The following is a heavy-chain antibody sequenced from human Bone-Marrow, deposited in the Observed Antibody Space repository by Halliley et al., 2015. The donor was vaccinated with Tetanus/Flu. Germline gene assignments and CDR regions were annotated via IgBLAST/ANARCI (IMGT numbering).Heavy chain of an antibody. Sequence: TLSLTCSVSGGSVSSYYWSWLRQPPGKGLEWIGYIYDNGDTVYNPSLKSRVTMSVDTSKNQLSLNLMSVSVADTAVYYCVRGNSVHFWHFQHWGQGPLVSVSS. J-gene: IGHJ1*01. CDR2: IYDNGDT. V-gene: IGHV4-59*02. CDR1: GGSVSSYY. CDR3: VRGNSVHFWHFQH. D-gene: IGHD3-3*02.